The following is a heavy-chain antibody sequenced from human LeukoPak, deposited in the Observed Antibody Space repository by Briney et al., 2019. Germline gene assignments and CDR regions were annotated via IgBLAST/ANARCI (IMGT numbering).Heavy chain of an antibody. Sequence: PSETLSLTCTVSGYSISSGYFWGWMRQPPGKGLEWIGSIYQSETAHYNPSLKSRVTISVDTSKNQSSLKLRSVMAADTAVYYCAREVWYSSSWYCWFDPWGQGTLVTVSS. D-gene: IGHD6-13*01. J-gene: IGHJ5*02. CDR2: IYQSETA. CDR3: AREVWYSSSWYCWFDP. V-gene: IGHV4-38-2*02. CDR1: GYSISSGYF.